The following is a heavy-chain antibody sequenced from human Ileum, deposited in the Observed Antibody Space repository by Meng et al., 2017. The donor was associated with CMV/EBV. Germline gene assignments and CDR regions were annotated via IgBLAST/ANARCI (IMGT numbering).Heavy chain of an antibody. CDR1: GFTVSNYW. CDR2: IKQDGSGK. V-gene: IGHV3-7*01. J-gene: IGHJ4*02. Sequence: GESLKISCAASGFTVSNYWMNWVRQSPGKGLEWVANIKQDGSGKYYVDSVKGRFTISRDNAKNSLYLQMNSLRVEDTAVYYCARGTTGAPGTDYWGQGTLVTVSS. D-gene: IGHD6-13*01. CDR3: ARGTTGAPGTDY.